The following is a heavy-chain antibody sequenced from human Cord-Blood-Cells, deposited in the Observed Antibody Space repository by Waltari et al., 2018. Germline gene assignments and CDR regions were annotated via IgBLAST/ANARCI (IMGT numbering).Heavy chain of an antibody. CDR1: GGSISSSSYY. V-gene: IGHV4-39*01. CDR2: IYYSGST. CDR3: ARISGSGWYFDY. Sequence: VSGGSISSSSYYWGWIRQPPGKGLEWIGSIYYSGSTYYNPSLKSRVTISVDTSKNQFSLKLSSVTAADTAVYYCARISGSGWYFDYWGQGTLVTVSS. J-gene: IGHJ4*02. D-gene: IGHD6-19*01.